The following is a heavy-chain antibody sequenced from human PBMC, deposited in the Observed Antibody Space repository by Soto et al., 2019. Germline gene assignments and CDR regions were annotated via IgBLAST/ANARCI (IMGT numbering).Heavy chain of an antibody. CDR1: GGSVNSGGYS. Sequence: QVQLQESGSRLVRPSQTVSLTCSVSGGSVNSGGYSWSWIRQPPGKGLEWIGFISPSGSPAYNPSLKSRVTISVDRSNNQISLELSSVTAADTAVYYCTWGVLAWGPGTRVTVSS. CDR2: ISPSGSP. CDR3: TWGVLA. D-gene: IGHD2-8*01. J-gene: IGHJ5*02. V-gene: IGHV4-30-2*01.